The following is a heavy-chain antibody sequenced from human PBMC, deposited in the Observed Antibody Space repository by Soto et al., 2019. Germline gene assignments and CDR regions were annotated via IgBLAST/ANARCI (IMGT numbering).Heavy chain of an antibody. Sequence: ASVKVSCKASGDTFSFYSINWVRQAPGLGLEWMGRINPILRMSNYAQRFQGRVTMTADKSTSTAYMELSSLRSEDTAMYYCASSYGSGYRAFDYWGQGALVTVSS. J-gene: IGHJ4*02. CDR1: GDTFSFYS. D-gene: IGHD3-10*01. CDR3: ASSYGSGYRAFDY. V-gene: IGHV1-69*02. CDR2: INPILRMS.